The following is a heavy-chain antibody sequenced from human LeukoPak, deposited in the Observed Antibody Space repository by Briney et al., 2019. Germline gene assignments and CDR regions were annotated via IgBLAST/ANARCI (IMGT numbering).Heavy chain of an antibody. Sequence: GGSLRLSCEGSEFTFSNCWMGWVRQAPGKGLQWVANIKTDGSEKYYVDSVKGRFTISRDNAKNSLYLQMNSLRAEDTAVYYCARPAADCGGDCYWAFDYWGQGTLVTVSS. CDR1: EFTFSNCW. CDR3: ARPAADCGGDCYWAFDY. D-gene: IGHD2-21*01. V-gene: IGHV3-7*01. CDR2: IKTDGSEK. J-gene: IGHJ4*02.